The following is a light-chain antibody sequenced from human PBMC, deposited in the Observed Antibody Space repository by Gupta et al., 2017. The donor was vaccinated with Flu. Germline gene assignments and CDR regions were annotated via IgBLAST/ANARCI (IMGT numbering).Light chain of an antibody. CDR3: QKYDNSPKT. Sequence: PSSLSASVGDRVTITCRASQGISNSLAWYQQKPGNVPKLLIYAASTVQSGVPSRFSGSGSGTDFTLTISYLQPEDVATYYCQKYDNSPKTFGQGTKVEIK. CDR2: AAS. V-gene: IGKV1-27*01. CDR1: QGISNS. J-gene: IGKJ1*01.